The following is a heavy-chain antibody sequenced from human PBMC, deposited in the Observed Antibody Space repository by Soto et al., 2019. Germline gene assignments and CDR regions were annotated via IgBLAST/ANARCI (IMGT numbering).Heavy chain of an antibody. J-gene: IGHJ5*02. CDR1: GFTFSSYA. CDR3: VKASPEYSNSSDWFDP. D-gene: IGHD6-6*01. CDR2: ISSNGGST. Sequence: GGSLRLSCSASGFTFSSYAMHWVRQAPGKGLEYVSAISSNGGSTYYADSVKGRFTISRDNSKNTLYLQMSSLRAEDTAVYYCVKASPEYSNSSDWFDPWGQGTLVTVSS. V-gene: IGHV3-64D*08.